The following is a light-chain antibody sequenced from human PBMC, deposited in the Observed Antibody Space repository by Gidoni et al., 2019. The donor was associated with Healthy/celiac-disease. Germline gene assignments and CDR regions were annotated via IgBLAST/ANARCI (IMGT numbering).Light chain of an antibody. V-gene: IGKV3-11*01. CDR2: DAS. Sequence: EIVLTHPPPTLSSSPGERATLSCRASQSVSIYLAWYQQKPGQAPRLLIYDASNRATGIPARFSGSGSGTDFTLTISSLEPEDFAGYYCQQRSNWPLFTFGPGTKVDIK. J-gene: IGKJ3*01. CDR3: QQRSNWPLFT. CDR1: QSVSIY.